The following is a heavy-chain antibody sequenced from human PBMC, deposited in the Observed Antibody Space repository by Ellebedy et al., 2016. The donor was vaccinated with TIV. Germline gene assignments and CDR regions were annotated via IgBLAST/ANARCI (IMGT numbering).Heavy chain of an antibody. D-gene: IGHD3-16*02. CDR2: MYNSGST. J-gene: IGHJ4*02. Sequence: MPSETLSLTCSVSGGSIRSYYWSWIRQHPGKGLEWIGYMYNSGSTNYNPSLKSRVTISVDTSKNQFSLKLRSVNDADTALYYCTRTADVWGDYRHDYWGQGTLVIVSS. CDR1: GGSIRSYY. V-gene: IGHV4-59*01. CDR3: TRTADVWGDYRHDY.